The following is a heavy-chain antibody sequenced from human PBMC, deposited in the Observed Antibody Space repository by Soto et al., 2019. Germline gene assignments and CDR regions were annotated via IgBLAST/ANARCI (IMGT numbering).Heavy chain of an antibody. J-gene: IGHJ3*02. CDR3: ARERGGGGYAFDI. V-gene: IGHV1-3*01. CDR2: INAGNGNT. D-gene: IGHD2-21*01. Sequence: ASVKVSCKASGYTFTSYAMHWVRQAPGQRLEWMGWINAGNGNTKYSQKFQGRVTITRDTSASTAYMELSSLRSEDTAVYYCARERGGGGYAFDIWVQGTMVTVSS. CDR1: GYTFTSYA.